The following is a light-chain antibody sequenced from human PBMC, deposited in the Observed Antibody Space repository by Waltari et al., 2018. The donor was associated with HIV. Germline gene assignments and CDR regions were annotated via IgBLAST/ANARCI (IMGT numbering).Light chain of an antibody. CDR1: SSDVGGYNY. V-gene: IGLV2-14*01. CDR3: SSYTSSSSYV. Sequence: QSALTQPASVSGSPGQSITISCTGTSSDVGGYNYVSWYQQHPGKAPKLMIYEVSNRPLGVSNRFPGSKSGNTASLTISGLQAEDEADYYCSSYTSSSSYVFGTGTKVTVL. J-gene: IGLJ1*01. CDR2: EVS.